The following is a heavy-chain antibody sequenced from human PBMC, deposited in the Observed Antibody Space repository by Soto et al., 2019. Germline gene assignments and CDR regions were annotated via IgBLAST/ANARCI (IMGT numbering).Heavy chain of an antibody. CDR3: ARGREDFHAGSRPRWMWLAP. CDR2: ISISGNT. Sequence: QVQLQESGPGLVKPSETLSLTCTVSGGSISSDFWSWIRQPPGKGLEWIGYISISGNTDYSPSLKSRATISAYTSRNQFSLKLRSVNTAHTAVYFCARGREDFHAGSRPRWMWLAPWGQGTLVTVSS. J-gene: IGHJ5*02. D-gene: IGHD1-26*01. CDR1: GGSISSDF. V-gene: IGHV4-59*01.